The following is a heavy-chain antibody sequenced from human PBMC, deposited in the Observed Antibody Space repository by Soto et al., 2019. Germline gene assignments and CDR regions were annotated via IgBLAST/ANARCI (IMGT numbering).Heavy chain of an antibody. CDR2: TIPVFNTA. CDR1: GGTLSDHG. D-gene: IGHD3-10*01. CDR3: ARGVYGSGNYYTGPSAFDI. V-gene: IGHV1-69*06. Sequence: QVQLEQSGAEVKKPGSSVKVSCKASGGTLSDHGVAWLRQAPGQGIEWMGGTIPVFNTAKYAQKFKGRVTVTADKFTNIAYMELSSLRSEDTAFYFCARGVYGSGNYYTGPSAFDIWGQGTMVIVSS. J-gene: IGHJ3*02.